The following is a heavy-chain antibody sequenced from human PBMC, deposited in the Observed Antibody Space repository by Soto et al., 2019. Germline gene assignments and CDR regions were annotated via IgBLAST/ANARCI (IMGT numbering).Heavy chain of an antibody. CDR3: ARASRFLEWLSFTVDDY. D-gene: IGHD3-3*01. Sequence: ASVKVSCKASGYTFTSYGISWVRQAPGQGLEWMGWISAYNGNTNYAQKLQGRITMTTDTSTSTAYMELRSLRSDDTAVYYCARASRFLEWLSFTVDDYCGQGALVLGSS. CDR2: ISAYNGNT. CDR1: GYTFTSYG. V-gene: IGHV1-18*01. J-gene: IGHJ4*02.